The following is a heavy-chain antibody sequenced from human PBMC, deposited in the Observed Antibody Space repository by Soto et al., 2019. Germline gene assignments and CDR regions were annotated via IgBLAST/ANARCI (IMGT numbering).Heavy chain of an antibody. Sequence: GGSLRLSCAASGFTFSDYYIHWIRRAPGKGLEWISYISGNGEIIQYAASARGRFTISRDNAENSVYLEMDSLRAEDAALYYCARDVDADFRTDFDYWGRGTLVTVSS. CDR3: ARDVDADFRTDFDY. CDR1: GFTFSDYY. J-gene: IGHJ4*02. D-gene: IGHD4-17*01. CDR2: ISGNGEII. V-gene: IGHV3-11*01.